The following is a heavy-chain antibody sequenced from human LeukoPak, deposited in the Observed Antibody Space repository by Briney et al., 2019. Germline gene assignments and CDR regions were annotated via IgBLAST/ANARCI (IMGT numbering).Heavy chain of an antibody. CDR3: AIGYSYGFDY. CDR2: IYHSGST. V-gene: IGHV4-38-2*02. CDR1: GYSISSGYY. D-gene: IGHD5-18*01. J-gene: IGHJ4*02. Sequence: SETLSLTCTVSGYSISSGYYWGWIRQPPGKGLEWIGSIYHSGSTYYNPSLKSRVTISVDTSKNQFSLKLSSVTAADTAVYYCAIGYSYGFDYWGQGTLVTVSS.